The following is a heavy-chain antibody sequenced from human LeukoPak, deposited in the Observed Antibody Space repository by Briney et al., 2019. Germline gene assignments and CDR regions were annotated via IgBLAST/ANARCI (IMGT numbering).Heavy chain of an antibody. J-gene: IGHJ6*02. CDR2: IISDGSSA. Sequence: GGSLRLSCAASGFTLSSYWMHWVRHAPGKGLVWLSRIISDGSSASYADSVRGRFTISRDNAKNTLYLQMNSLRAEDTAVYYCARVRRYCSSASCYGGGMDVWGQGTTVTVSS. CDR3: ARVRRYCSSASCYGGGMDV. V-gene: IGHV3-74*01. D-gene: IGHD2-2*01. CDR1: GFTLSSYW.